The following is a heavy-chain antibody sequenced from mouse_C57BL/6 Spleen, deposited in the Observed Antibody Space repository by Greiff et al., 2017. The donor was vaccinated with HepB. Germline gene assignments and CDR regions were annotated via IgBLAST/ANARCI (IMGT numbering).Heavy chain of an antibody. D-gene: IGHD2-12*01. CDR3: ARREEGYYSPYYYAMDY. CDR2: IYWDDDK. V-gene: IGHV8-12*01. CDR1: GFSLSTSGMG. J-gene: IGHJ4*01. Sequence: QVTLKESGPGILQSSQTLSLTCSFSGFSLSTSGMGVSWIRQPSGKGLEWLAHIYWDDDKRYNPSLKSRLTISKDTSRNQVFLKITSVDTADTATYYCARREEGYYSPYYYAMDYWGQGTSVTVSS.